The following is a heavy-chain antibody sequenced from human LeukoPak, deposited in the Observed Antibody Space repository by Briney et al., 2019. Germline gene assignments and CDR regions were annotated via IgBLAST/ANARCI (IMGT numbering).Heavy chain of an antibody. V-gene: IGHV4-4*02. CDR2: IYHSGST. J-gene: IGHJ5*02. Sequence: SETLSLTCAVSGGSISSSNWWSWVRQPPGQGLEWIGEIYHSGSTNYNPSLKSRVTISVDTSKNQFSLKLSSVTAADTAVYYCARVTMIVVVNWFGPWGQGTLVTVSS. CDR1: GGSISSSNW. CDR3: ARVTMIVVVNWFGP. D-gene: IGHD3-22*01.